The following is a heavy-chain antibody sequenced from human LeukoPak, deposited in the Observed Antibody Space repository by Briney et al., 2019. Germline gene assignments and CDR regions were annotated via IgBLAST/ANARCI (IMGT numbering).Heavy chain of an antibody. Sequence: SETLSLTCAVYGGSFSGYYWSWIRQPPGKGLEWIGEINHSGSTNYNPSLKSRVTISVDTSKNQFSLKLSSVTAADTAVYYCARRVGATTGFDYWGQGTLVTVSS. CDR1: GGSFSGYY. CDR2: INHSGST. D-gene: IGHD1-26*01. CDR3: ARRVGATTGFDY. V-gene: IGHV4-34*01. J-gene: IGHJ4*02.